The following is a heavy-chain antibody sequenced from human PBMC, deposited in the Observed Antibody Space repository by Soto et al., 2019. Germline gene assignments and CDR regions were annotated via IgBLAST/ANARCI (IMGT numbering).Heavy chain of an antibody. CDR1: GFTFSSNA. J-gene: IGHJ4*02. D-gene: IGHD6-19*01. CDR3: AKTAEAVASTVNGY. Sequence: TGGSLRLSXAASGFTFSSNAMTWVRQAPGKGLEWVSTIGGSGDTTYYADSVKGRFTISRDNSKNTLYLQMNSLRAEDTAVYYCAKTAEAVASTVNGYWGQGTLVTVSS. V-gene: IGHV3-23*01. CDR2: IGGSGDTT.